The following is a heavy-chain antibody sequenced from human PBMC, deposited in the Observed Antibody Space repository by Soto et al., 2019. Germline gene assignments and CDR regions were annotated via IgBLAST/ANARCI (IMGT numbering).Heavy chain of an antibody. CDR2: IYPGDSDT. CDR1: GYSFTSYW. CDR3: ARQPPGIAVAGTDYYYGMDV. V-gene: IGHV5-51*01. J-gene: IGHJ6*02. D-gene: IGHD6-19*01. Sequence: GESLKISCKGSGYSFTSYWIGWVRQMPGKGLEWMGIIYPGDSDTRYSPSFQGQVTISADKSISTAYLQWSSLKASDTAMYYCARQPPGIAVAGTDYYYGMDVWGQGTTVTVSS.